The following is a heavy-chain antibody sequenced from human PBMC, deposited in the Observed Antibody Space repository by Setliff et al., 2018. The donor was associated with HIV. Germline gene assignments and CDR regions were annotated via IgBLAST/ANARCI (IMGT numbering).Heavy chain of an antibody. CDR2: INHSGSS. V-gene: IGHV4-39*07. CDR1: GGSISSSSYY. CDR3: ARSSRGYCSGGSCYGFDP. Sequence: PSETLSLTCTVSGGSISSSSYYWGWIRQPPGKGLEWIGEINHSGSSNYNPSLKSRVTISVDTSKNQLSLNVTSVTAADTAVYYCARSSRGYCSGGSCYGFDPWGQGNLVTVSS. J-gene: IGHJ5*02. D-gene: IGHD2-15*01.